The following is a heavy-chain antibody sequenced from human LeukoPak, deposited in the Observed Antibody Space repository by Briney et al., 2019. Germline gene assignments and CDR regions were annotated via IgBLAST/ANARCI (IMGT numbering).Heavy chain of an antibody. CDR3: ARDCGNCGGAPDDTFDI. CDR1: GYTFSTYG. D-gene: IGHD2-21*01. J-gene: IGHJ3*02. V-gene: IGHV1-18*01. CDR2: ISAYTGNT. Sequence: GASVKVSCKASGYTFSTYGISWMRQAPGQGPEWMGWISAYTGNTNYAQNVQGRVTMTTDTSTSTAYLELRSLRSDDTAVYYCARDCGNCGGAPDDTFDIWGQGTMVTVSS.